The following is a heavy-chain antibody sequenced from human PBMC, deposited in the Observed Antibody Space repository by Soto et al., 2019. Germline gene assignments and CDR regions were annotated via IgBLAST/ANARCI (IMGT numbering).Heavy chain of an antibody. Sequence: GASVKVSCKVSGYTLTELSMHWVRQAPGKGLEWMGGFDPEDGETIYAQKFQGRVTITADTSTSTAYMELSSLRSEDTAVYYCAFWNNFDYWGQGTLVTV. CDR3: AFWNNFDY. V-gene: IGHV1-24*01. D-gene: IGHD1-1*01. CDR2: FDPEDGET. J-gene: IGHJ4*02. CDR1: GYTLTELS.